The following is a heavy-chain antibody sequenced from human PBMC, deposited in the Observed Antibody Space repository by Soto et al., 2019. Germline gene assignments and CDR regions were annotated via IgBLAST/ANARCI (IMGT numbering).Heavy chain of an antibody. V-gene: IGHV3-11*01. CDR2: ISSSGSTI. J-gene: IGHJ5*02. CDR3: ARENCISTSCYVGYNWFDP. D-gene: IGHD2-2*01. Sequence: GGSLRLSCGASGFTFSDYYMSWIRQAPGKGLEWVSYISSSGSTIYYADSVKGRFTISRDNAKNSLYLQMNSLRAEDTAVYYCARENCISTSCYVGYNWFDPWGQGTLVTVSS. CDR1: GFTFSDYY.